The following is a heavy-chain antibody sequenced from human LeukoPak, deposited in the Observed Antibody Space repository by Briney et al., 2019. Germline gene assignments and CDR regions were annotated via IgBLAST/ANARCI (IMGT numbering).Heavy chain of an antibody. D-gene: IGHD3-16*02. CDR2: ISYDGSNK. V-gene: IGHV3-30-3*01. Sequence: GGSLRLSCAASGFTFSSYAMHWVRQAPGKGLEWVAVISYDGSNKYYADSVKGRFTISRDNSKNTLYPQMNSLRAEDTAVYYCARVYYDYVWGSYRYTNWFDPWGQGTLVTVSS. J-gene: IGHJ5*02. CDR3: ARVYYDYVWGSYRYTNWFDP. CDR1: GFTFSSYA.